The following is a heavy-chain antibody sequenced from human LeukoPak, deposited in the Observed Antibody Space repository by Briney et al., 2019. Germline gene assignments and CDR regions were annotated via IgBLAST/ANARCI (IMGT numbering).Heavy chain of an antibody. J-gene: IGHJ4*02. CDR2: IYYRGST. Sequence: PSETLSLTCTVSGGSISDYYGSWIRQPPGKGLELIGYIYYRGSTDYNPSLRSRVTMSVDTSRNQFSLKLTSMTAADTAVYYCARESKSYDGSGFYHDYWGQGTLVAVSS. CDR3: ARESKSYDGSGFYHDY. V-gene: IGHV4-59*12. D-gene: IGHD3-22*01. CDR1: GGSISDYY.